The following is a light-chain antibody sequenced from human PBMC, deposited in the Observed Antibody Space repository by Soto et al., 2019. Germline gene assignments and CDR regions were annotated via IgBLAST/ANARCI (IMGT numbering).Light chain of an antibody. V-gene: IGKV1-39*01. J-gene: IGKJ1*01. CDR3: QQSYSTWT. Sequence: DIQMTQSPSSLSASVGDRVTITCRASQSISSYLNWYQQKPGKDPKLLIYAASSLQSGVPSRFSGSGSGTDVTLNISSLQPEDFATYYCQQSYSTWTFGQGTKVEIK. CDR2: AAS. CDR1: QSISSY.